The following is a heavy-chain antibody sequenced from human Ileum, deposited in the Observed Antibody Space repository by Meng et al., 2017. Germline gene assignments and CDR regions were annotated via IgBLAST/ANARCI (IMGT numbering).Heavy chain of an antibody. CDR2: IYSSGRT. J-gene: IGHJ4*02. D-gene: IGHD3-10*01. Sequence: VQLQESGPGLVKPSQTLSLTCAVSGDSINRGDHYWTWIRQPPGKGPEWMGYIYSSGRTYYTPSLKGRLTISADTSQSTFSLKLNSVTATDTAVYFCAKATYLGSGYYFDYWGQGALVTVSS. V-gene: IGHV4-30-4*01. CDR3: AKATYLGSGYYFDY. CDR1: GDSINRGDHY.